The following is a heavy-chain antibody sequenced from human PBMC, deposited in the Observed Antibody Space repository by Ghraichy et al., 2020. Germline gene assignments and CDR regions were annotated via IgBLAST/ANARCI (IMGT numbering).Heavy chain of an antibody. CDR3: AKRSSSSGAPHYFDY. CDR2: IRYDGSNK. J-gene: IGHJ4*02. D-gene: IGHD6-6*01. CDR1: GFTFSSYG. V-gene: IGHV3-30*02. Sequence: LSLTCAASGFTFSSYGMHWVRQAPGKGLEWVAFIRYDGSNKYYADSVKGRFTISRDNSKNTLYLQMNSLRAEDTAVYYCAKRSSSSGAPHYFDYWGQGTLVTVSS.